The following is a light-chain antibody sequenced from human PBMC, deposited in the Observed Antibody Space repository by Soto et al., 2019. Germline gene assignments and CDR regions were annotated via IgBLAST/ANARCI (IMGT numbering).Light chain of an antibody. Sequence: DIQLTQSPSSLSASFGDTVTITCRASQSISTYLNWWQHKPGTAPRLLISSASNLHTGVPSRFSGSGSGAAFTLTIRSLQPEDPATYFCQHNFNFILTFGGGTKVDIK. CDR3: QHNFNFILT. CDR2: SAS. V-gene: IGKV1-39*01. CDR1: QSISTY. J-gene: IGKJ4*01.